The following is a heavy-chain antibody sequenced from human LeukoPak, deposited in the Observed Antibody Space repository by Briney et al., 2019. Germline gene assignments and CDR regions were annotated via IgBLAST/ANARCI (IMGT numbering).Heavy chain of an antibody. V-gene: IGHV4-59*08. Sequence: PSETLSLTCTVSGGSINSYYWNWIRQPPGKGLEWIGFISYSGSTNYNPSLNSRVTISVDTSKNQFSLRLTSVTAADTTVYYCARFRRETYGTFDYWGQGTLVTVSS. J-gene: IGHJ4*02. CDR3: ARFRRETYGTFDY. CDR1: GGSINSYY. CDR2: ISYSGST. D-gene: IGHD3-10*01.